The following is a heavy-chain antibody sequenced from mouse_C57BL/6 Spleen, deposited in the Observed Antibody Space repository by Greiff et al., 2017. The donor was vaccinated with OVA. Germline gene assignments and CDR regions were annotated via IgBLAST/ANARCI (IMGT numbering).Heavy chain of an antibody. CDR3: ARGMIYDGYYDWYFDV. V-gene: IGHV1-50*01. J-gene: IGHJ1*03. Sequence: QVQLKQPGAELVKPGASVKLSCKASGYTFTSYWMQWVKQRPGQGLEWIGEIDPSDSYTNYNQKFKGKATLTVDTSSSTAYMQLSSLTSEDSAVYYCARGMIYDGYYDWYFDVWGTGTTVTVSS. D-gene: IGHD2-3*01. CDR1: GYTFTSYW. CDR2: IDPSDSYT.